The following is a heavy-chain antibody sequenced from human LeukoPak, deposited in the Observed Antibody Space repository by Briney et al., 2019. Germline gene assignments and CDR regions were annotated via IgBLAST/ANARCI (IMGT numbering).Heavy chain of an antibody. V-gene: IGHV1-24*01. J-gene: IGHJ4*02. CDR1: GYTLTELS. Sequence: ASVKVSCKVSGYTLTELSMHWVRQAPGKGLEWMGGFDPEDGETIYAQKFQGRVTMTEDTSIDTAYMELSSLRSEDTAVYYCATGVEAAAGNNFDYWGQGTLVTVSS. D-gene: IGHD6-13*01. CDR3: ATGVEAAAGNNFDY. CDR2: FDPEDGET.